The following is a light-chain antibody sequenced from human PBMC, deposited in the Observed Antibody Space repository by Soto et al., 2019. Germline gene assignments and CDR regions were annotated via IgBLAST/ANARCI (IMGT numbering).Light chain of an antibody. J-gene: IGKJ1*01. CDR2: GAS. Sequence: DIQITQSPSSVSASVGDRVTVTCRASQNVSSWLAWYQQTPGKAPKLLIYGASTLQRGVPARFSGSGSGTEFTLVISSLQPEDFATYYCQQYNSYSTFGQGTNVEIK. CDR3: QQYNSYST. CDR1: QNVSSW. V-gene: IGKV1D-16*01.